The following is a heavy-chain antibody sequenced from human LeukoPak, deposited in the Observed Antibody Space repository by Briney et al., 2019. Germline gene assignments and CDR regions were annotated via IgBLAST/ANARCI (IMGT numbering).Heavy chain of an antibody. CDR2: IVVGSGNT. V-gene: IGHV1-58*02. J-gene: IGHJ3*02. CDR3: AAPGDSSSWKISGAFDI. Sequence: GASVKVSCKASEFTFTSSAMQWVRQARGQRLEWIGWIVVGSGNTNYAQKFQERVTITRDMSISTAYMELSSLRSEDTAVYYCAAPGDSSSWKISGAFDIWGQGTMVTVSS. CDR1: EFTFTSSA. D-gene: IGHD6-13*01.